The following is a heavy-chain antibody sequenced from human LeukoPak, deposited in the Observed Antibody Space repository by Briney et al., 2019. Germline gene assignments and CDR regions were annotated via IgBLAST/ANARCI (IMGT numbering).Heavy chain of an antibody. CDR1: GFSVSGSY. Sequence: PGGSLRLSCAASGFSVSGSYMTWVRQAPGKGLEWASLIYSGGDTYYPDSVKGRFTISRDNAKKSLFLQMNSLRAEDTAVYYCASLASEWELPEVGYWGLGTLVTVSS. V-gene: IGHV3-53*01. CDR2: IYSGGDT. CDR3: ASLASEWELPEVGY. J-gene: IGHJ4*02. D-gene: IGHD1-26*01.